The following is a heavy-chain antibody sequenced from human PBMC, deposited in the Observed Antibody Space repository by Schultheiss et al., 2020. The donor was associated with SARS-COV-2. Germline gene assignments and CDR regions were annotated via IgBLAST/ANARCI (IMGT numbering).Heavy chain of an antibody. Sequence: GESLKISCKGSGYSFTSYWIGWVRQMPGKGLEWMGIIYPGDSDTRYSPSFQGQVTISADKSISTAYLQWSSLKASDTAMYYCARRSDILTGYYSLDYWGQGTLVTVSS. CDR1: GYSFTSYW. CDR2: IYPGDSDT. CDR3: ARRSDILTGYYSLDY. J-gene: IGHJ4*02. D-gene: IGHD3-9*01. V-gene: IGHV5-51*01.